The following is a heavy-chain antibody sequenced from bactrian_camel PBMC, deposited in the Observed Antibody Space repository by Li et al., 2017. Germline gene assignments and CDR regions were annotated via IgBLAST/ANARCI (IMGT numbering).Heavy chain of an antibody. Sequence: VQLVESGGGSVQAGGGLTLSCAASGSTSSPYCMAWFRQGPGNEREGIAAIDVVNNTIYRDSVKGRFTISKDNAKSTLYLRMNSLKPDDTAMYYCRMGSSPGRGGYCVGWGRGTQVTVS. V-gene: IGHV3S42*01. CDR3: RMGSSPGRGGYCVG. CDR2: IDVVNNT. J-gene: IGHJ4*01. D-gene: IGHD2*01. CDR1: GSTSSPYC.